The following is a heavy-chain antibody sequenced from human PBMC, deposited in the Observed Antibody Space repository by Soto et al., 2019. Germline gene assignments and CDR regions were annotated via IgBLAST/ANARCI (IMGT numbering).Heavy chain of an antibody. J-gene: IGHJ4*02. V-gene: IGHV3-23*01. Sequence: GGAPGLSRTTSGFSFASFAMTWVRQAPGKGLEWVATISGSDGKTYYADSVKGRFSISRDTSRNTLYLQMNSLRADDTAIYYCAKWSYLDYWGQGTRVTVSS. CDR3: AKWSYLDY. CDR2: ISGSDGKT. CDR1: GFSFASFA. D-gene: IGHD3-3*01.